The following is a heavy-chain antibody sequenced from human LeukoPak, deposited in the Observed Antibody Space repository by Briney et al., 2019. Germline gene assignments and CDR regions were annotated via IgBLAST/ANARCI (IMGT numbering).Heavy chain of an antibody. CDR1: GFTFSSYA. Sequence: GGSLRLSCAASGFTFSSYAMSWVRQAPGKGLEWVSAISGSSGSTYYADSVKGRFTISRDNSKNTLYLQMNSLRAEDTAVYYCATAAYCGGDCYSDYYYYMDVWGKGTTVTVSS. V-gene: IGHV3-23*01. CDR2: ISGSSGST. CDR3: ATAAYCGGDCYSDYYYYMDV. D-gene: IGHD2-21*02. J-gene: IGHJ6*03.